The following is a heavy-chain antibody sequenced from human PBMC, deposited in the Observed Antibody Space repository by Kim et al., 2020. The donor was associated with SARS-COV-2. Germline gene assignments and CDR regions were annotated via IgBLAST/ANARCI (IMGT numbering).Heavy chain of an antibody. CDR1: GFTLSSYW. J-gene: IGHJ4*02. CDR2: INQDGREK. D-gene: IGHD6-25*01. V-gene: IGHV3-7*01. CDR3: VGGPAADY. Sequence: GGSLRLSCAASGFTLSSYWMTWVCQGPGKGLEWVANINQDGREKYYIDSVRGRFTISRDNAKNSLYLQMNSLRDEDRAVYYCVGGPAADYWGQGTLVTVSS.